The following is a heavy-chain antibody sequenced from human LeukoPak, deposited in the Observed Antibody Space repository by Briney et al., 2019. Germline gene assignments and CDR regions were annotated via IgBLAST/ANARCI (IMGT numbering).Heavy chain of an antibody. Sequence: ASVKVSCKASGYTFTGDYMHWVRQAPGQGLEWMVCINPNSGGTNYAQKFQGRFTMTRDTSISTAYMELSRLRSDDTAVYYCARGGPAAMIDYYYYGMDVWGQGTTVTVSS. V-gene: IGHV1-2*02. D-gene: IGHD2-2*01. J-gene: IGHJ6*02. CDR3: ARGGPAAMIDYYYYGMDV. CDR1: GYTFTGDY. CDR2: INPNSGGT.